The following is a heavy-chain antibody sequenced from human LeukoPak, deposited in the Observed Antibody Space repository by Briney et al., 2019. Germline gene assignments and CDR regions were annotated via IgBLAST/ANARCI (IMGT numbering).Heavy chain of an antibody. CDR2: IYYSAST. CDR1: GVSISSGGYY. Sequence: SETLSLTCTVSGVSISSGGYYWIWLRQHPGKGLEGIGYIYYSASTYYNPSLKSRVTISVDTSKTQFSLKLSAVTAADTAVYYCARGRGVVVTPMRYWGEGTLVTVSS. D-gene: IGHD2-21*02. J-gene: IGHJ4*02. CDR3: ARGRGVVVTPMRY. V-gene: IGHV4-31*03.